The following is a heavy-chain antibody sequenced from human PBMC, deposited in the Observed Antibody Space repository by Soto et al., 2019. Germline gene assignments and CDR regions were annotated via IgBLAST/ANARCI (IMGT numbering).Heavy chain of an antibody. J-gene: IGHJ4*02. Sequence: SETLSLSCTVSGGSISSSSEYWGWIRHPPGKGLEWIGSIYYGGSTYNNPSLKSRVTISVDTSKNQFSLKLTSVTAADTAVYYCARGDDYGDYRFDYWGQRTLVTVSS. CDR3: ARGDDYGDYRFDY. D-gene: IGHD4-17*01. V-gene: IGHV4-39*01. CDR1: GGSISSSSEY. CDR2: IYYGGST.